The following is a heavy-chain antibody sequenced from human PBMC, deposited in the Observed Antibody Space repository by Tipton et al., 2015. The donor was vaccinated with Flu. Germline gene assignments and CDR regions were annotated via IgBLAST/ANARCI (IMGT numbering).Heavy chain of an antibody. CDR2: LHHTGNT. CDR1: GGSSSGYY. CDR3: ARRDYSNYVSVPKNWFDS. V-gene: IGHV4-34*01. J-gene: IGHJ5*01. D-gene: IGHD4-11*01. Sequence: TLSLTCIVNGGSSSGYYWGWIRQPPGKGLEWIGNLHHTGNTYYNPSLRSRVTILVDRSKNQFSLKLSSVTAADTAVYYCARRDYSNYVSVPKNWFDSWGQGILVSVSS.